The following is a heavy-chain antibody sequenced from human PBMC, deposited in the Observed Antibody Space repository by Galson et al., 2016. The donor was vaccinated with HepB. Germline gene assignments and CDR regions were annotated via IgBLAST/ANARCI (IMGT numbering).Heavy chain of an antibody. D-gene: IGHD3-10*01. CDR1: GFTFNAHW. CDR3: SREMTGSYFD. CDR2: IRGDGIVS. Sequence: SLRLSCAASGFTFNAHWMNWVRQAPGKGLEWVANIRGDGIVSYYAESVRGRFTIPRDNAKNSLYLQMNGLRVDETAVYYCSREMTGSYFDWGQGTLVTVSS. J-gene: IGHJ4*02. V-gene: IGHV3-7*01.